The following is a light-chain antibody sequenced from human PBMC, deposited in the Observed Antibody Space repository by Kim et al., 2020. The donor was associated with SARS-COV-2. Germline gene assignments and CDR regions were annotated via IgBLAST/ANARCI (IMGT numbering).Light chain of an antibody. CDR3: QTWDSSGV. Sequence: SVSPGQTASITCSGDKVGDKYTCWYQQKPGQSPVLVIYRDSRRPSGIPERFSGSNSGNTATLTISGTQAMDEADYYCQTWDSSGVFGGGTQLTVL. V-gene: IGLV3-1*01. J-gene: IGLJ2*01. CDR2: RDS. CDR1: KVGDKY.